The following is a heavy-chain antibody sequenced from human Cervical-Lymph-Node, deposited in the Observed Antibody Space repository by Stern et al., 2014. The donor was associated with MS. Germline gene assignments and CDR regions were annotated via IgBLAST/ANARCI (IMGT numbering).Heavy chain of an antibody. V-gene: IGHV3-53*01. J-gene: IGHJ4*02. CDR2: IFGGGNT. CDR3: ARDDGNY. CDR1: GLSVSDTY. Sequence: EVQLVESGGGLIQPGGSLRLSCAASGLSVSDTYMSWVRQAPGKGLEWVSVIFGGGNTYYADSVRGRFTLSTDNTKNTLYRQMNSLGVEDTAVYYCARDDGNYWGQGTLVTVSS.